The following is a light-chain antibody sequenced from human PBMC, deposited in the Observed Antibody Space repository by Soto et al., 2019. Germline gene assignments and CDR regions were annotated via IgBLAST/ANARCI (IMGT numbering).Light chain of an antibody. Sequence: EIVLTQSPATLSLSPGEGATLSCRASQSVSSSYLAWYQQKPGQAPRLLIYGASTRATGIPARFSGSGSGTEFTLTISSLQSEDFAVYYCQQYNNWPPITFGGGTKVDIK. CDR3: QQYNNWPPIT. CDR2: GAS. CDR1: QSVSSSY. V-gene: IGKV3-15*01. J-gene: IGKJ4*01.